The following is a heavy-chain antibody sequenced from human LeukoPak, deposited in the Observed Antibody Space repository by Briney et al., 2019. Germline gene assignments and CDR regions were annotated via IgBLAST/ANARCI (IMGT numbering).Heavy chain of an antibody. CDR1: GGSISSYY. D-gene: IGHD3-22*01. Sequence: PSETLSLTCTVSGGSISSYYWSWIRQPPGKGLEWIGYIYYSGSTNYNPSLKSRVTISVDTSKNQFSLKLSSVTAADTAVYYCARQSRYYDSSGYYYFDYWGQGTLVTASS. CDR2: IYYSGST. CDR3: ARQSRYYDSSGYYYFDY. V-gene: IGHV4-59*01. J-gene: IGHJ4*02.